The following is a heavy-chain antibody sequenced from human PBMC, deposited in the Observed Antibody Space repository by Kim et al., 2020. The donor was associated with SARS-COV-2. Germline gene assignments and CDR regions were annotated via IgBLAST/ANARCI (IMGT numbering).Heavy chain of an antibody. D-gene: IGHD6-19*01. J-gene: IGHJ6*02. CDR3: AREISSGWLSLDV. Sequence: VDAVKGRFIISRDNAKNSLYLQMNSLGAEDTAVYYCAREISSGWLSLDVWGQGTTVTVS. V-gene: IGHV3-7*04.